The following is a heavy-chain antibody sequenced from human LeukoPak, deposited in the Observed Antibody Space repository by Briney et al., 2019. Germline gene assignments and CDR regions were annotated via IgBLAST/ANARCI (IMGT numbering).Heavy chain of an antibody. J-gene: IGHJ4*02. D-gene: IGHD2-21*02. CDR3: AKDFVVVPGNVNYFDY. Sequence: GGSLGLSCAASGFTFSSYSMNWVRQAPGKGLEWVSAISGSGDNTYYADSVKGRFTVSRDNSKNTLYVQMKSLRAEDTAVYYCAKDFVVVPGNVNYFDYWGQGTLVTVSS. V-gene: IGHV3-23*01. CDR2: ISGSGDNT. CDR1: GFTFSSYS.